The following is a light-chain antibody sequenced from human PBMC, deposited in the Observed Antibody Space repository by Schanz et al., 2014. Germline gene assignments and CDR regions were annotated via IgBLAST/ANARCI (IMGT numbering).Light chain of an antibody. Sequence: EIVLTQSPGTLSVSPGERASLSCRASQYLAYNLAWYQQKPGQAASLLIYDASTRSPGIPARFSGSGSGTDFTLTISSLEPEDFAVYYCQQYGSSPLTFGGGTNVEIK. CDR1: QYLAYN. J-gene: IGKJ4*01. CDR2: DAS. CDR3: QQYGSSPLT. V-gene: IGKV3-20*01.